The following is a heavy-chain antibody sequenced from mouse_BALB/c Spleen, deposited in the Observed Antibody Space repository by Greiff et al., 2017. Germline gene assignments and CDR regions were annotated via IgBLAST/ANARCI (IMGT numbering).Heavy chain of an antibody. V-gene: IGHV3-6*02. CDR2: ISYDGSN. J-gene: IGHJ4*01. D-gene: IGHD2-1*01. CDR3: ARDGNYPYYAMDY. Sequence: DVKLVESGPGLVKPSQSLSLTCSVTGYSITSGYYWNWIRQFPGNKLEWMGYISYDGSNNYNPSLKNRISITRDTSKNQFFLKLNSVTTEDTATYYCARDGNYPYYAMDYWGQGTSVTVSS. CDR1: GYSITSGYY.